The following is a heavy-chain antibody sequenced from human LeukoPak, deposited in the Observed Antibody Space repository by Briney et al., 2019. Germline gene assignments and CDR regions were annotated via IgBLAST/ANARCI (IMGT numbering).Heavy chain of an antibody. J-gene: IGHJ4*02. D-gene: IGHD5-18*01. V-gene: IGHV3-74*01. Sequence: WRSLSLTCAASGVSFSSYWIHWVCQAPPTGLVLVSRINSDGSSTSYADSVKGRFTISRDNAKNTLYLQMNSLRAEDTAVYYCARDPRYSYARIDYWGQGTLVTVSS. CDR3: ARDPRYSYARIDY. CDR2: INSDGSST. CDR1: GVSFSSYW.